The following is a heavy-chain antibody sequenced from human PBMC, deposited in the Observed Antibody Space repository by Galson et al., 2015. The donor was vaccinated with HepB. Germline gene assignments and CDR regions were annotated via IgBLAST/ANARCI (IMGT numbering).Heavy chain of an antibody. D-gene: IGHD5-24*01. Sequence: SLRLSCAASGFTFSSYAMHWVRQAPGKGLEWVAVISYDGSNKYYADSVKGRFTISRDNSKNTLYLQMNSLRAEDTAVYYCARGGGLEDGDGYDDGYFDYWGQGTLVTVSS. V-gene: IGHV3-30*04. J-gene: IGHJ4*02. CDR1: GFTFSSYA. CDR3: ARGGGLEDGDGYDDGYFDY. CDR2: ISYDGSNK.